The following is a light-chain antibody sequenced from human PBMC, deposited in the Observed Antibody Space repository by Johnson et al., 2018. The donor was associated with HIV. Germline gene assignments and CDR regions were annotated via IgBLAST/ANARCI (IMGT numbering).Light chain of an antibody. CDR1: SSNIGNNY. Sequence: QSVLTQPPSVSAAPGQKVTISCSGSSSNIGNNYVSWYQQLPGTAPKLLIYENNKRSSGIPDRFSGSKSGTSATLGITGLPTGDEADYYCGTWDSSLSAGGYVFGTGTKVTVL. V-gene: IGLV1-51*02. J-gene: IGLJ1*01. CDR2: ENN. CDR3: GTWDSSLSAGGYV.